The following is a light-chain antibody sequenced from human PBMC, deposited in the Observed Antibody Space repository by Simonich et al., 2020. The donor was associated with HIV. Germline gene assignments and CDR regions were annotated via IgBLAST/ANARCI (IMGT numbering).Light chain of an antibody. Sequence: QSALTQPASVSGSPGQSITISCTGTSSDVGGYNYVSWYQQHPGKAPKRMIYDVSKRPSGVSNRFSGSKSGNTASLTISGLQAEDEAYYYCSSYTSSSTLVFGGGTKLTVL. CDR3: SSYTSSSTLV. CDR1: SSDVGGYNY. J-gene: IGLJ2*01. V-gene: IGLV2-14*01. CDR2: DVS.